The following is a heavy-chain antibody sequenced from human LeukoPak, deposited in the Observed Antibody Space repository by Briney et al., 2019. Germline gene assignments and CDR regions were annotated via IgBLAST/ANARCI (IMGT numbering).Heavy chain of an antibody. J-gene: IGHJ4*02. CDR2: IYYSGST. CDR1: GGSISSSNYY. CDR3: ARSAYGDYHTGFDY. V-gene: IGHV4-39*07. D-gene: IGHD4-17*01. Sequence: SETLSLTCTVSGGSISSSNYYWDWIRQPPGKGLEWIGSIYYSGSTYYNPSLKSRVTISVDTSKNQFSLKLSSVTAADTAVYYCARSAYGDYHTGFDYWGQGTLVTVSS.